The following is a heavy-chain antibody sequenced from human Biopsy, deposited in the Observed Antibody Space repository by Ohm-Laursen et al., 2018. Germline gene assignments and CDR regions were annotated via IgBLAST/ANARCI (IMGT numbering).Heavy chain of an antibody. CDR3: ARWTPEYDSSRYYLDAFDI. CDR2: VYYTGST. CDR1: GDSISSYY. D-gene: IGHD3-22*01. V-gene: IGHV4-59*01. J-gene: IGHJ3*02. Sequence: SETLSLTCTVSGDSISSYYWSWIRQPPGKGLQWIGYVYYTGSTDYNPSLQSRVTISVDTSKNHFSLRLRSVTPADTAVYYCARWTPEYDSSRYYLDAFDIWGQGTKVTVSS.